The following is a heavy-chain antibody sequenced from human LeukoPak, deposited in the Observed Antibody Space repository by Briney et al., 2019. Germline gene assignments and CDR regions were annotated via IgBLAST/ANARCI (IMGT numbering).Heavy chain of an antibody. D-gene: IGHD3-22*01. CDR1: GYTFTAYY. CDR3: AREYYFDNSGYYGGGDY. CDR2: FNPNRGGT. Sequence: ASVTVSCKASGYTFTAYYIHWVRQAPGQGLAWMGWFNPNRGGTNYAQEFQGRVTMTRDTSISTAYMELSRLRSDDTAVYYCAREYYFDNSGYYGGGDYWGQGTLVTVSS. J-gene: IGHJ4*02. V-gene: IGHV1-2*02.